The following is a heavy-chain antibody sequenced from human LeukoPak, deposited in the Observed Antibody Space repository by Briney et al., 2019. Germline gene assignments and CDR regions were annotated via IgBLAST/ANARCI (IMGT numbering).Heavy chain of an antibody. J-gene: IGHJ5*02. V-gene: IGHV4-38-2*01. CDR2: IYHSGST. D-gene: IGHD3-3*01. CDR3: ARHGSYDFRSTHWFDP. Sequence: PSETLSLTCAVSGYSISSGYYWGWIRQPPGKGLEWIGSIYHSGSTYYNPSLKSRVTISVDTSKNQSSLKLSSVTAADTAVYYCARHGSYDFRSTHWFDPWGQGTLVTVSS. CDR1: GYSISSGYY.